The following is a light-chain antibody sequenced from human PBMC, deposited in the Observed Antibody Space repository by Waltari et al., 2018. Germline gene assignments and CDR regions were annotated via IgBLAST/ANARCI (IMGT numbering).Light chain of an antibody. J-gene: IGKJ4*01. CDR3: QQYGSSVS. Sequence: ESVLTQSPATLSLSPGETATISCRASRSVSANFLAWYQQKPGQAPRLLIHDAFRRATGVPDRFSGSGSETDFTLNINRLESDDFAVYFCQQYGSSVSFGGGTKLEIK. CDR2: DAF. V-gene: IGKV3-20*01. CDR1: RSVSANF.